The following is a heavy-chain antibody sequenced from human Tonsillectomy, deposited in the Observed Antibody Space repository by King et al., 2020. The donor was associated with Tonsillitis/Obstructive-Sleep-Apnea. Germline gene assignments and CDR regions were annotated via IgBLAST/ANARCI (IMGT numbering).Heavy chain of an antibody. V-gene: IGHV1-69*01. CDR2: IIPMFGSA. Sequence: QLVQSGAEIKKPGSSVKVSCKVSGVTFRNSGINWVRQAPGQGLEWMGGIIPMFGSAKYAQRFQGRVTITADESTSTAYMELSSPTSEDTAVYFCALGLVSSLSGDYWGQGTLVTVPS. CDR1: GVTFRNSG. CDR3: ALGLVSSLSGDY. J-gene: IGHJ4*02. D-gene: IGHD3-16*02.